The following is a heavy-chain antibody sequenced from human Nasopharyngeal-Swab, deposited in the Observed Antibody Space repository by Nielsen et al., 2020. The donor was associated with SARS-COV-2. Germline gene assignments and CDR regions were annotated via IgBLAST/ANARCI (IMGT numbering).Heavy chain of an antibody. CDR3: ARGSLPYYDFWSGYTGSNYYYGMDV. V-gene: IGHV3-64*04. J-gene: IGHJ6*02. D-gene: IGHD3-3*01. Sequence: GESLKISCSASGFTFSSYAMHWVRQAPGKGLEYVSAISSNGGSTYYADSVKGRFTISRDNSKNTLYLQMHSLRAEDTAVYYCARGSLPYYDFWSGYTGSNYYYGMDVWGQGTTVTVSS. CDR1: GFTFSSYA. CDR2: ISSNGGST.